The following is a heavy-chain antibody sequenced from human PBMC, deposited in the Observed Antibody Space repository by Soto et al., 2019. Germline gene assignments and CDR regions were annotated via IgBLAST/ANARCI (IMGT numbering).Heavy chain of an antibody. D-gene: IGHD6-13*01. J-gene: IGHJ6*02. V-gene: IGHV3-30-3*01. Sequence: QVQLVESGGGVVQPGRSLRLSCAASGFTFSSYAMHGVRQAPGKGLEWVAVISYDGSNKYYADSVKGRVTISRDNSKNTLYLQMNSPRAEDTAVDYCARPQGEYSSSWSYYYYYYGMDVWGQGTTVTVSS. CDR2: ISYDGSNK. CDR1: GFTFSSYA. CDR3: ARPQGEYSSSWSYYYYYYGMDV.